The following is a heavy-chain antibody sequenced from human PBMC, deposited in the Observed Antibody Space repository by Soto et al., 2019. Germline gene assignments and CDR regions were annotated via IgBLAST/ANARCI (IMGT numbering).Heavy chain of an antibody. D-gene: IGHD6-13*01. V-gene: IGHV3-23*01. J-gene: IGHJ6*02. CDR2: ISGSGGST. CDR3: AKFRGRIAAAGTGYYYYGMDV. Sequence: GSLRLSCAASGFTFSSYAMSWVRQAPGKGLEWVSAISGSGGSTYYADSVKGRFTISRDNSKNTLYLQMNSLRAEDTAVYYCAKFRGRIAAAGTGYYYYGMDVWGQGTTVTVSS. CDR1: GFTFSSYA.